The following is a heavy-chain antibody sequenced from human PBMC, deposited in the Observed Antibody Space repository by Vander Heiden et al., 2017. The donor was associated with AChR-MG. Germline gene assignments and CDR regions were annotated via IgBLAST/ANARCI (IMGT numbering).Heavy chain of an antibody. CDR2: IIPIFGTA. CDR3: ARVGTILGYGMDV. Sequence: QVQLVQSGAEVKNPGSSVKVSCKASGGTFSSYAISWVRQAPGQGLEWMGGIIPIFGTANYAQKCQGGVTITADKSTSTAYMELSSLRSEDTAVYYCARVGTILGYGMDVWGQGTTVTVSS. D-gene: IGHD3-3*01. V-gene: IGHV1-69*06. J-gene: IGHJ6*02. CDR1: GGTFSSYA.